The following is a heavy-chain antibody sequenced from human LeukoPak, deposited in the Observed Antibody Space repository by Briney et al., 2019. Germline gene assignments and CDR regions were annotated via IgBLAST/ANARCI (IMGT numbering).Heavy chain of an antibody. J-gene: IGHJ5*02. CDR2: IYHSGST. Sequence: PSETLSLTCTVSGYSISSGYYWGWIRQPPGKGLEWIGSIYHSGSTYYNPSLKSRVTISVDTSKNQFSLKLSSVTAADTAVYYCARESNLYSSSWYGSWFDPWGQGTLVTVSS. D-gene: IGHD6-13*01. CDR1: GYSISSGYY. V-gene: IGHV4-38-2*02. CDR3: ARESNLYSSSWYGSWFDP.